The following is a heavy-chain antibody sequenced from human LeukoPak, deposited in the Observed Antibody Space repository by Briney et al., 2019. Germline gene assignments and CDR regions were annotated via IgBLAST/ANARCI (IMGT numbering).Heavy chain of an antibody. V-gene: IGHV3-21*06. CDR3: ARDFYGLVDY. J-gene: IGHJ4*02. CDR2: INSSSSYI. Sequence: GGSLRLSCAASGFTFSSYSMNWVRQAPGKGLEWVSSINSSSSYIYYPDSVKGRFIISRANDKNSLYQQRNSLRAEYTAVYYCARDFYGLVDYWGKGNLVTV. CDR1: GFTFSSYS. D-gene: IGHD3-10*01.